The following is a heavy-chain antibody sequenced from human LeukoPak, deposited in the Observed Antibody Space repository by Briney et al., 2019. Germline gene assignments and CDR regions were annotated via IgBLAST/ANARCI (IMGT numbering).Heavy chain of an antibody. CDR2: INPNSGGT. CDR1: GYTFTGYY. Sequence: ASVKVSCKASGYTFTGYYMHWVRQAPGQGLEWMGWINPNSGGTNYAQKLQGRVTMTTDTSTSTAYMELRSLRSDDTAVYYCARDHHEYYDILTGYTGDFDYWGQGTLVTVSS. D-gene: IGHD3-9*01. V-gene: IGHV1-2*02. J-gene: IGHJ4*02. CDR3: ARDHHEYYDILTGYTGDFDY.